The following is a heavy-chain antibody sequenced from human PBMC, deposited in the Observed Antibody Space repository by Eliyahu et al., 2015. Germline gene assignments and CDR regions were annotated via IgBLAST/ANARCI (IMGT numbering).Heavy chain of an antibody. CDR1: XFPFRGPA. D-gene: IGHD6-19*01. CDR2: IRSKANSYAT. Sequence: EVQLVESGGGLVQPGGSXKLSCAASXFPFRGPALHWXRXASGQGLXWVGRIRSKANSYATAYAASVKGRFTISRDDSKNTAYLQMNSLKTEDTAVYYCTRHEVAGTGTYYYYGMDVWGQGTTVTVSS. CDR3: TRHEVAGTGTYYYYGMDV. V-gene: IGHV3-73*02. J-gene: IGHJ6*02.